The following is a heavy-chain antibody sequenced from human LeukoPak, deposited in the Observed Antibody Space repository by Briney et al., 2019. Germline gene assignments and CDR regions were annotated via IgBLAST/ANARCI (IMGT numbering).Heavy chain of an antibody. J-gene: IGHJ5*02. V-gene: IGHV3-23*01. CDR1: GFTFSSYA. CDR2: ISGSGGST. D-gene: IGHD2-8*01. CDR3: ATDGREGGNWFDP. Sequence: SGGSLRLSCAASGFTFSSYAMSWVRQAPGKGLEWVSAISGSGGSTYYADSVKGRFTISRDNSKNTLYLQMNSLRAEDTAVYYCATDGREGGNWFDPWGQGTLVTVSS.